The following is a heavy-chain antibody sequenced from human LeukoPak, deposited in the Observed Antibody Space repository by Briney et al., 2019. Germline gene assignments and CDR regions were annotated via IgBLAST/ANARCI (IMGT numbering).Heavy chain of an antibody. Sequence: PGGSLRLSCAASGFTFSSYSMNWVRQAPGKGLEWVSYISSSSSTICYADSVKGRFTISRDNAEKSLSLQMNSLRAEDTAVYYCARPELPGWSVFFDFWGLGTLVTVSS. CDR1: GFTFSSYS. CDR3: ARPELPGWSVFFDF. CDR2: ISSSSSTI. V-gene: IGHV3-48*04. J-gene: IGHJ4*02. D-gene: IGHD2-15*01.